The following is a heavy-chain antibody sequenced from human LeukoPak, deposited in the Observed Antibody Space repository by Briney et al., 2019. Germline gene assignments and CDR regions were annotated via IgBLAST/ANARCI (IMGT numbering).Heavy chain of an antibody. J-gene: IGHJ4*02. CDR2: IYDSGST. Sequence: SETLSLTCTVSGGSIRSSYYYWGWIRQPPGKGLEWIGSIYDSGSTYYNPSLESRVTISVDTSKNQFSLKLSSVTAADTAVYYCARGRIFMVRGVIKNYFDYWGQGTLVTVSS. CDR1: GGSIRSSYYY. CDR3: ARGRIFMVRGVIKNYFDY. D-gene: IGHD3-10*01. V-gene: IGHV4-39*01.